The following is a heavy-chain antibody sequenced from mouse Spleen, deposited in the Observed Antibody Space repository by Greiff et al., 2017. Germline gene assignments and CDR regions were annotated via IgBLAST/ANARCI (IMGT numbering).Heavy chain of an antibody. CDR2: IDPEDGDT. V-gene: IGHV14-1*01. CDR3: TTGVGPAWFAY. Sequence: VQLQQSGAELVRPGASVKLSCTASGFNIKDYYMHWVKQRPEQGLEWIGRIDPEDGDTEYAPKFQGKATMTADTSSNTAYLQLSSLTSEDTAVYYCTTGVGPAWFAYWGQGTLVTVSA. J-gene: IGHJ3*01. CDR1: GFNIKDYY. D-gene: IGHD4-1*01.